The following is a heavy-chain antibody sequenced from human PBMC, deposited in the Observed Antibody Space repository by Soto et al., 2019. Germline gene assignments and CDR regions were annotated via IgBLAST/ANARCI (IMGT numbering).Heavy chain of an antibody. CDR1: GFTFSNHG. CDR3: ARDSSLPIPF. D-gene: IGHD1-26*01. J-gene: IGHJ4*02. V-gene: IGHV3-21*01. Sequence: GGSLRLSCAASGFTFSNHGMQWVRQAPGKGLEWVSSISSSSSYIYYADSVKGRFTISRDNAKNSLYLQMNSLRAEDTAVYYCARDSSLPIPFWGQGTLVTVSS. CDR2: ISSSSSYI.